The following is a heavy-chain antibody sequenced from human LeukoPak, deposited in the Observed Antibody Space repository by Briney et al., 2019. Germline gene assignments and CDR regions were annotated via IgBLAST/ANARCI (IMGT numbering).Heavy chain of an antibody. CDR2: IYTSGST. D-gene: IGHD3-10*01. V-gene: IGHV4-4*07. CDR3: ARIHPGSGDAFDI. J-gene: IGHJ3*02. Sequence: SETLSLTCTVSGGSISSYYWSWIRQPAGKGLEWIGRIYTSGSTNYNPSLKSRVTRSVDTSNTHFPLKLSPVPAAATAVYCCARIHPGSGDAFDIWGQGTMVTVSS. CDR1: GGSISSYY.